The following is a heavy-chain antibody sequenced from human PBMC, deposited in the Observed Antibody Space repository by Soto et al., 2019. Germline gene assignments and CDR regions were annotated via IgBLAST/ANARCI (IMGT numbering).Heavy chain of an antibody. Sequence: GGSLRLSCAASGFTFSRFELHWVRQAPGKGLEWISYISSSGSTAYYASPVEGRFTISRDNANNSVYLQMDSLRAEDTALYYCTRAALFPYLSFYWGQGALVTVSS. D-gene: IGHD3-10*01. CDR1: GFTFSRFE. CDR2: ISSSGSTA. V-gene: IGHV3-48*03. CDR3: TRAALFPYLSFY. J-gene: IGHJ4*02.